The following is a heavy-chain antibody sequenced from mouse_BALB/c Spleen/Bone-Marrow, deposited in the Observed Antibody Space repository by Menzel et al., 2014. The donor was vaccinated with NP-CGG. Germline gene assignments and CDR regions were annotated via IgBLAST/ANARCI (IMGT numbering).Heavy chain of an antibody. Sequence: EVQGVESGGGLVQPGGSLRLSCATSGFTFTDYYMSCVRQPPGKALEWLGSIRNKSNGYTTEHSASVKGRFTISRDNSQSILYLQMNTLRAEDSATYYCARDYYGNIYAMDYWGQGTSVTVSS. CDR3: ARDYYGNIYAMDY. CDR1: GFTFTDYY. V-gene: IGHV7-3*02. CDR2: IRNKSNGYTT. D-gene: IGHD1-1*01. J-gene: IGHJ4*01.